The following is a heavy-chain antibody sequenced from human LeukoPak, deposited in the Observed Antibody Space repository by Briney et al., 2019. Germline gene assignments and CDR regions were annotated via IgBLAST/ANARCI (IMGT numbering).Heavy chain of an antibody. Sequence: SETLSLTCTVSGGSIKSYYWTWIRQPPGKGLEWIGYIYYSGSTNYNPSLKSRVTISVDTSKNQFSLKLSSVTAADTAVYYCARGGLVDTTMVLNWGQGTLVTVSS. V-gene: IGHV4-59*01. D-gene: IGHD5-18*01. CDR1: GGSIKSYY. CDR3: ARGGLVDTTMVLN. J-gene: IGHJ4*02. CDR2: IYYSGST.